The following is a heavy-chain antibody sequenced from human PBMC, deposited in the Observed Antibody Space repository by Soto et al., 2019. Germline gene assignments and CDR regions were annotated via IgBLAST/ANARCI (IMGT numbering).Heavy chain of an antibody. V-gene: IGHV3-30*03. Sequence: QVQLVESGGGVVQPGRSLRLSCAASGFTFSSYGMQWVRQAPGKGLEGVAGISHDGRVQYYADCVKGGFTISRDNSKYTLSMQMNSLRAEDTDVYSCGTGGTITRSYYFDFWGQGTLVTVSS. CDR1: GFTFSSYG. J-gene: IGHJ4*02. CDR3: GTGGTITRSYYFDF. CDR2: ISHDGRVQ. D-gene: IGHD3-3*01.